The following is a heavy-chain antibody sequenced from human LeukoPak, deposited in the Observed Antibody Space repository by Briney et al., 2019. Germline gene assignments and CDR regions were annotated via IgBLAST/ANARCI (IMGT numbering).Heavy chain of an antibody. CDR2: INHSGST. J-gene: IGHJ5*02. Sequence: SETLSLTCAVYGGSFSGYYWSWIRQPPGKGLEWIGEINHSGSTNYNPSLKSRVTISVDTSKNQFSLKLSSVTAADTAVYYCASKTPITIFGVVIGDWFDPWGQGTLVTVSS. D-gene: IGHD3-3*01. V-gene: IGHV4-34*01. CDR1: GGSFSGYY. CDR3: ASKTPITIFGVVIGDWFDP.